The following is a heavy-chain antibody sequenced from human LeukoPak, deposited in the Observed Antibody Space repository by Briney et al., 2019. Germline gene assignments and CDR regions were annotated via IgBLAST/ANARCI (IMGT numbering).Heavy chain of an antibody. CDR2: ISYDGSNK. CDR1: GFTFSSYA. V-gene: IGHV3-30-3*01. J-gene: IGHJ5*02. CDR3: ARDRGVVVTRGWFDP. Sequence: GRSLRLSCAASGFTFSSYAMHWVRQAPGKGLEWVAVISYDGSNKYYADSVKGRFTISRDNSKNTLYLQMNSLRAEDTAVYYCARDRGVVVTRGWFDPWGQGTLVTVSS. D-gene: IGHD2-21*02.